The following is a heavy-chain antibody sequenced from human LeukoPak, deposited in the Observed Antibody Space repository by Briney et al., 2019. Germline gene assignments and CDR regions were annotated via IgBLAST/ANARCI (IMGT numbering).Heavy chain of an antibody. V-gene: IGHV4-34*01. Sequence: PSETLSLTCAVYGGSFSGYYWSWIRQPPGKGLKWIGEINHSGSTNYNPSLKSRVTISVDTSTNPFSLQPSSVTAANTAVYYCTRGYSTRTSRHVFDPWGQGTLVTVSS. CDR2: INHSGST. D-gene: IGHD2-2*01. CDR3: TRGYSTRTSRHVFDP. CDR1: GGSFSGYY. J-gene: IGHJ5*02.